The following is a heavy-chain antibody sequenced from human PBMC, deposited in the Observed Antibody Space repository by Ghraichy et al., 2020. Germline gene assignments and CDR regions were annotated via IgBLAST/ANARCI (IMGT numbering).Heavy chain of an antibody. Sequence: LSLTCAASGFTFSSYWMSWVRQAPGKGLEWVANIKQDGSEKYYVDSVKGRFTISRDNAKNSLYLQMNSLRAEDTAVYYCARDSGAYCGGDCFNLADDWYFDLWGRGTLVTVSS. CDR1: GFTFSSYW. V-gene: IGHV3-7*01. D-gene: IGHD2-21*02. J-gene: IGHJ2*01. CDR3: ARDSGAYCGGDCFNLADDWYFDL. CDR2: IKQDGSEK.